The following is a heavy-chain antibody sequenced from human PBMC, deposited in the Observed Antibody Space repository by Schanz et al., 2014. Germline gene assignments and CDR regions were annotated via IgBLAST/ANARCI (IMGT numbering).Heavy chain of an antibody. Sequence: VQLVESGGGLVQPGGSLRLSCSASGFAFSGYGMHWVRQAPGKGLEWVAIISYDGRHKNYADSVKGRFTISRDNSKNTLYLQMNSLRAEDTAVYYCRLWFGELYYGMDVWGQGTTVTVSS. J-gene: IGHJ6*02. CDR3: RLWFGELYYGMDV. CDR1: GFAFSGYG. V-gene: IGHV3-30*03. D-gene: IGHD3-10*01. CDR2: ISYDGRHK.